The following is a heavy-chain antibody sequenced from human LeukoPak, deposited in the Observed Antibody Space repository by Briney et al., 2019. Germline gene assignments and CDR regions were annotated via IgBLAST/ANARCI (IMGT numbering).Heavy chain of an antibody. V-gene: IGHV3-21*01. J-gene: IGHJ4*02. D-gene: IGHD6-19*01. CDR3: AREGAVAGDY. CDR1: GFTFSSYS. CDR2: ISSSSSYI. Sequence: GGSLRLSCAASGFTFSSYSMNWVRQTPGKGLEWVSSISSSSSYIYYADSVKGRFTISRDNAKNSLYLQMNSLRAEDTAVYYCAREGAVAGDYWGQGTLVTVSS.